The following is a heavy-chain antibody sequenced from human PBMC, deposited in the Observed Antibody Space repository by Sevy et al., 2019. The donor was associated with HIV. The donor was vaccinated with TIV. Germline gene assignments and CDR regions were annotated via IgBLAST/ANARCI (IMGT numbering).Heavy chain of an antibody. CDR2: INESGIT. Sequence: SETLSLTCAVHYGAFSGYYWNWIRQVPGKGLEWIGEINESGITYYNLSLKSRVTISVDTSKKQFSLKLNSVTAVDSAVYFCARSPPVVVVPGAPSWFDPWGQGTLVTVSS. J-gene: IGHJ5*02. V-gene: IGHV4-34*01. D-gene: IGHD2-2*01. CDR1: YGAFSGYY. CDR3: ARSPPVVVVPGAPSWFDP.